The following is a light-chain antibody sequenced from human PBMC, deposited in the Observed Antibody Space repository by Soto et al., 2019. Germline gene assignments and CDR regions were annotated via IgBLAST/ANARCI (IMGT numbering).Light chain of an antibody. CDR3: SSDTSSFWV. V-gene: IGLV2-14*01. Sequence: QSALTQPASVSGSPGQSITISCTGTSSDVGGYNYVSWYHQHPGKAPELMIYDVSNRPSGVSNRFSGSKSGNTASLTISGLQAEDEADYFCSSDTSSFWVSGGGTKRTVL. CDR1: SSDVGGYNY. J-gene: IGLJ3*02. CDR2: DVS.